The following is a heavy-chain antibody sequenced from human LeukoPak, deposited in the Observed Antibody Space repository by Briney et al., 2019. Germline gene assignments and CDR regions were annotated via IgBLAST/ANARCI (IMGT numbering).Heavy chain of an antibody. J-gene: IGHJ5*02. D-gene: IGHD3-9*01. V-gene: IGHV1-8*01. Sequence: ASVKVSCKASGYTLTSYDINWVRQATGQGLEWMGWMNPNSGNTGYAQKFQGRVTMTRNTSISTAYMELSSLRSEDTAVYYCARVVEGLDYDILTGYPNWFDPWGQGTLVTVSS. CDR1: GYTLTSYD. CDR2: MNPNSGNT. CDR3: ARVVEGLDYDILTGYPNWFDP.